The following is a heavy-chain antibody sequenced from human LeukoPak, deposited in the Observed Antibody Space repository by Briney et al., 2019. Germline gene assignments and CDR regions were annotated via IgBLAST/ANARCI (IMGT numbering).Heavy chain of an antibody. CDR2: IYYSGST. CDR3: ARANYYGMDV. J-gene: IGHJ6*02. Sequence: SETLSLTCTVSGGSISSSSYYWGWIRQPPGKGLEWIGSIYYSGSTYYNPSLKSRVTISVDTSKNQFSLKLSSVTAADTAVYYCARANYYGMDVWGQGTTVTVSS. V-gene: IGHV4-39*07. CDR1: GGSISSSSYY.